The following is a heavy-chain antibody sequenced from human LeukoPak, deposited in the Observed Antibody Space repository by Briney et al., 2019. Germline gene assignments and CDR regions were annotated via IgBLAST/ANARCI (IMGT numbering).Heavy chain of an antibody. V-gene: IGHV3-48*03. CDR3: ARESYAKNDY. D-gene: IGHD3-16*01. Sequence: GGSLRLSCAASGFTFSSYEMNWIRQAPGKGLEWISYISNSGSTKYYADSVKGRFTISRDNAKNSLYLQMNSLRAEDTAVYYCARESYAKNDYWGQGTLVTVSS. J-gene: IGHJ4*02. CDR1: GFTFSSYE. CDR2: ISNSGSTK.